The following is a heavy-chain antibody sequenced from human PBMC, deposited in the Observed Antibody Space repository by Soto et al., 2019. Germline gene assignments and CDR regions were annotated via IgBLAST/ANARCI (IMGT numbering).Heavy chain of an antibody. CDR1: GYVFTNYH. D-gene: IGHD6-13*01. J-gene: IGHJ4*02. V-gene: IGHV1-3*01. Sequence: ASVKVSCKAAGYVFTNYHIHWVRQAPGQRLEWMGWINAGNGNIKYSQKFQGRVTITRDTSASTAYMELSSLRSEDTAVYYCARDVAALDYWGQGTQVTVSS. CDR3: ARDVAALDY. CDR2: INAGNGNI.